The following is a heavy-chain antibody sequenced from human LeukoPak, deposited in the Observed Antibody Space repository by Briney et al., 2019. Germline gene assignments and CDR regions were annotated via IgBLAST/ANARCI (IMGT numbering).Heavy chain of an antibody. CDR3: AGRTAAQDYYMDV. V-gene: IGHV3-53*01. CDR1: GFTFSRYA. CDR2: IYSVGST. D-gene: IGHD5-18*01. Sequence: PGGSLRLSCAASGFTFSRYAMSWVRQAPGKGLEWVSVIYSVGSTYYADSVKGRFTISRDNSKNTLYLQMNSLRAEDTAVYYCAGRTAAQDYYMDVWGKGTTVTISS. J-gene: IGHJ6*03.